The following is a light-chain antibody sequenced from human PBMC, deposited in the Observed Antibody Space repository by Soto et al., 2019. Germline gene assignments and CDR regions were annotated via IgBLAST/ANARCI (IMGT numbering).Light chain of an antibody. CDR3: QQYGSSVYT. CDR1: QSVSSSY. J-gene: IGKJ2*01. Sequence: EIVLTQSPGTLSLCPGERATLSCRASQSVSSSYLAWYQQKPGQAPRLLIYDVSSRATGIPDRFSGSGSGTDFTLTISRLEPEDFAVYYCQQYGSSVYTFGQGTKLEIK. CDR2: DVS. V-gene: IGKV3-20*01.